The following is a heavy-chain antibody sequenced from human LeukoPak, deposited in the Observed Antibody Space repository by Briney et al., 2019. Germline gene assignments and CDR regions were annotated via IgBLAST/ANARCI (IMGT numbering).Heavy chain of an antibody. CDR1: GFTFSNYD. V-gene: IGHV3-21*01. Sequence: GGSLRPSCAASGFTFSNYDMNWVRQAPGKGLEWVSSISSSSTYIYYADSVKGRFTVSRDSAKNSLYLQMNSLRAEDTAVYYCARDLRRTIFGVVIYYGMDVWGQGTTVTVSS. J-gene: IGHJ6*02. CDR2: ISSSSTYI. D-gene: IGHD3-3*01. CDR3: ARDLRRTIFGVVIYYGMDV.